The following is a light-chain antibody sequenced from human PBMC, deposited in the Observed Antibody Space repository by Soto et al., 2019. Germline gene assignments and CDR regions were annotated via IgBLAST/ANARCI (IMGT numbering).Light chain of an antibody. CDR2: AAS. Sequence: IHMTQSASSLSASVGHRVTITCRASQSISSYLNWYQQKQGKAPKILIYAASSLQSGVPSRFSGSGYGTDFTLTISSLQTEDFATYYCQQSYSTPPTFGQGTKVDIK. J-gene: IGKJ1*01. CDR1: QSISSY. V-gene: IGKV1-39*01. CDR3: QQSYSTPPT.